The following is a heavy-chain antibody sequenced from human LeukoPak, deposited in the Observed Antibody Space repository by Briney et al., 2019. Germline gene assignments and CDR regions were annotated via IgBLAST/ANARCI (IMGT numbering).Heavy chain of an antibody. D-gene: IGHD2-15*01. J-gene: IGHJ5*02. CDR3: AKEDIVVVVADGGSYNWFDP. Sequence: GASVKVSCKASGYTFTGYYMHWVRQAPGQGLEWMGWINPNSGATNYAQKFQGRVTMTRDTSISTAYMELSRLRSDDTAVYYCAKEDIVVVVADGGSYNWFDPWGQGTLVTVSS. CDR2: INPNSGAT. CDR1: GYTFTGYY. V-gene: IGHV1-2*02.